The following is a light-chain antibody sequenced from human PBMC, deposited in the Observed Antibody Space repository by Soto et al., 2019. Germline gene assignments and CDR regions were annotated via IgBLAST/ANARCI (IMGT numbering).Light chain of an antibody. Sequence: QSALTQPASVSGSPGQSITFSCTGTSSDVGRYNLVSWYQHHPGKAPKLMIYEANKRPSGVSNRFSGSKSGSTASLTISGLQAEDEADYYCCAYAGDSIVLFGGGTKVTVL. CDR1: SSDVGRYNL. CDR2: EAN. J-gene: IGLJ3*02. V-gene: IGLV2-23*01. CDR3: CAYAGDSIVL.